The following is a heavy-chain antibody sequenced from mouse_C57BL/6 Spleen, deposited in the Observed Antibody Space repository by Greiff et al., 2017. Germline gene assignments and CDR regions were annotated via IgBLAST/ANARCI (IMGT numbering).Heavy chain of an antibody. J-gene: IGHJ4*01. CDR2: ISDGGSYT. CDR1: GFTFSSYA. V-gene: IGHV5-4*01. CDR3: AREEGSDGNYGVDE. D-gene: IGHD2-1*01. Sequence: EVQLVESGGGLVKPGGSLKLSCAASGFTFSSYAMSWVRQTPEKRLEWVATISDGGSYTYYPDNVKGRFTISRDNAKNNLYLQMSHLKSEDTAMYYCAREEGSDGNYGVDEWGKGTAVTVSS.